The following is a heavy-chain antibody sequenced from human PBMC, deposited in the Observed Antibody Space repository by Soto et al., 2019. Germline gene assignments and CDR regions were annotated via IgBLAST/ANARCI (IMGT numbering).Heavy chain of an antibody. CDR2: FIPVYGTL. J-gene: IGHJ5*02. CDR1: GGSFGNSA. V-gene: IGHV1-69*01. Sequence: VKVSCKASGGSFGNSAIHWVRQTPGQGLEWLGGFIPVYGTLNYAQKFQGRVTITADESTGTDFMTLSSLASDDTAVYYCSTGVIWIGYFAVGSWGQGTLVTVSS. CDR3: STGVIWIGYFAVGS. D-gene: IGHD3-3*01.